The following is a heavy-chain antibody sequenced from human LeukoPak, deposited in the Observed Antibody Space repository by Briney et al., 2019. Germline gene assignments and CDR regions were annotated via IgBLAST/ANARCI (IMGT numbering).Heavy chain of an antibody. CDR3: ARGEWLDY. CDR2: INHSGST. D-gene: IGHD5-24*01. V-gene: IGHV4-34*01. Sequence: NPSETLSLTCAVYGGSFSGYYWSWIRQPPGKGLEWIGEINHSGSTNYNPSLKSRVTISVDTSKNQFSLKLSSVTAADTAVYYCARGEWLDYWGQGTLVTVSS. CDR1: GGSFSGYY. J-gene: IGHJ4*02.